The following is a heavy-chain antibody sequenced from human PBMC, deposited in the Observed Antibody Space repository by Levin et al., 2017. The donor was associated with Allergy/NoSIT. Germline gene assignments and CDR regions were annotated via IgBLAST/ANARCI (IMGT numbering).Heavy chain of an antibody. J-gene: IGHJ5*02. Sequence: GESLKISCKGSGYSFTSYWIGWVRQMPGKGLEWMGIIYPGDSDTRYSPSFQGQVTISADKSISTAYLQWSSLKASDTAMYYCARRSGAAAGDNWFDPWGQGTLVTVSS. D-gene: IGHD6-13*01. CDR2: IYPGDSDT. CDR1: GYSFTSYW. V-gene: IGHV5-51*01. CDR3: ARRSGAAAGDNWFDP.